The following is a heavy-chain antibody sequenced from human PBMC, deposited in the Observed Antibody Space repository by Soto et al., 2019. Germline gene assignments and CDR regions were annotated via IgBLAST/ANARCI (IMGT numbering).Heavy chain of an antibody. J-gene: IGHJ4*02. CDR1: GGSISSSSYF. Sequence: SETLSLTCTVSGGSISSSSYFWGWIRQPPGKGLEWIGSMYYSGTTYYNPSLKSRVTISVDTSKNQFSLKLSSVTAADTAVYYCAREYYYDSSGRSYWGQGTLVTVS. CDR3: AREYYYDSSGRSY. D-gene: IGHD3-22*01. V-gene: IGHV4-39*07. CDR2: MYYSGTT.